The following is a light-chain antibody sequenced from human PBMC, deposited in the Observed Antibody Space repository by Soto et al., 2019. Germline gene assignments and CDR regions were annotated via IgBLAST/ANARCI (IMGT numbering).Light chain of an antibody. V-gene: IGKV1D-16*01. CDR3: QQYNIYPLT. CDR1: QDINSY. J-gene: IGKJ4*01. Sequence: DVQMTQSPSSLSASVGDRVTITCRASQDINSYLAWYQQKPGNAPKSLIYAASSLQTGAPSRFSGSESGTDFTLTISNLQPEDSATYYCQQYNIYPLTFGGGTKVEIK. CDR2: AAS.